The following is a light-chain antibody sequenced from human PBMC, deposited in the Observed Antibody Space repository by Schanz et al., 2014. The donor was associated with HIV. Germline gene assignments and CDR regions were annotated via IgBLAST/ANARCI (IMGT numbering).Light chain of an antibody. CDR1: QSVSSN. CDR3: QEYNNWPPWT. J-gene: IGKJ1*01. Sequence: EIVLTQSPGTLSLSPGGRATLSCRASQSVSSNYIAWSQQKPGQAPRLLIYDASNRATGVPARFSGSGSGTEFTLTISSLQSEDFAVYYCQEYNNWPPWTFGQGTQVEIK. V-gene: IGKV3D-15*01. CDR2: DAS.